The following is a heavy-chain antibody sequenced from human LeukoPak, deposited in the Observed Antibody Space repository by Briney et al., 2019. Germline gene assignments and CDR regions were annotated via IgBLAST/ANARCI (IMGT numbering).Heavy chain of an antibody. Sequence: GGSLRLSCAAPGFTFSSYGMRWGRQAPGKGLGRGAFILYYGSNQYYANSVKGRFTISRDNSKKPLYLQMNSLRAEDKAVYYCAKGSRCSSTSCYMFDFDYWGQGTLVTVSS. CDR1: GFTFSSYG. CDR3: AKGSRCSSTSCYMFDFDY. V-gene: IGHV3-30*02. D-gene: IGHD2-2*02. CDR2: ILYYGSNQ. J-gene: IGHJ4*02.